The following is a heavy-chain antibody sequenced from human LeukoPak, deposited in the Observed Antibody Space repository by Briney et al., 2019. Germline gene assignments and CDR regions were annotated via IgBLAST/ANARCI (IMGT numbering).Heavy chain of an antibody. V-gene: IGHV3-66*01. Sequence: PGGSLRLSCAASEFSVGSNYMTWVRQAPGKGLEWVSLIYSGGSTYYADSVKGRFTISRDNSKNTLYLQMNSLRAEDTAVYYCARDLGLGGSGSYDYWGQGTLVTVSS. CDR3: ARDLGLGGSGSYDY. J-gene: IGHJ4*02. D-gene: IGHD3-10*01. CDR1: EFSVGSNY. CDR2: IYSGGST.